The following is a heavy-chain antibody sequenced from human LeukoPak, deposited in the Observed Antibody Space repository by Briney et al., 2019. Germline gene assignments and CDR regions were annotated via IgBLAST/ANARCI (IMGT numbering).Heavy chain of an antibody. Sequence: GGSLRLSCAASGFTFSNFAMSWVRQAPGKGLEWVSVISGSGVGTYYADSVKGRFTISRDNSKNTLDLQTNSLRAEDTAVYYCAKDDVRDGYNFFDYWGQGTLVTVSS. V-gene: IGHV3-23*01. D-gene: IGHD5-24*01. CDR1: GFTFSNFA. J-gene: IGHJ4*02. CDR2: ISGSGVGT. CDR3: AKDDVRDGYNFFDY.